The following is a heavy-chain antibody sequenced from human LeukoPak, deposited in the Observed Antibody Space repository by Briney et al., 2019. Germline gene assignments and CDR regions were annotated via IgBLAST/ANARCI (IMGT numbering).Heavy chain of an antibody. V-gene: IGHV3-48*01. D-gene: IGHD6-13*01. CDR3: ARGGSSWPLPFDY. Sequence: PGGSLRLSCAASGFTFSTYWMMWVRQAPGKGLEWVSYISSSSSTIYYADSVKGRFTISRDNAKNSLYLQMNSLRAEDTAVYYCARGGSSWPLPFDYWGQGTLVTVSS. J-gene: IGHJ4*02. CDR1: GFTFSTYW. CDR2: ISSSSSTI.